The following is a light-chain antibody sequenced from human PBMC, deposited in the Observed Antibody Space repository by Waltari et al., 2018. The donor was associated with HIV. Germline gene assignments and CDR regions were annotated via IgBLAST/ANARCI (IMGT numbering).Light chain of an antibody. V-gene: IGLV2-23*01. CDR3: CSYAGSSTYVV. J-gene: IGLJ2*01. Sequence: QSALTQPASVSGSPGQSITISCTGTSSDFGSYTFVSWYQQHPGNAPKLIIYEGDKRPSGVSYRFSGSKSGSTASLTISGLQAEDEADYYCCSYAGSSTYVVFGGGTQLTVL. CDR1: SSDFGSYTF. CDR2: EGD.